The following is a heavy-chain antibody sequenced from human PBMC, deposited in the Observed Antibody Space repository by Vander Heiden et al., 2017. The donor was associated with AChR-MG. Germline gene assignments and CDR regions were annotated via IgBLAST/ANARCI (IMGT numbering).Heavy chain of an antibody. CDR1: GSTVSSYA. D-gene: IGHD2-15*01. CDR2: ISGSGGST. Sequence: EVQLLESGGGLVQPRGSLSLSCAASGSTVSSYAMSWVRQAPGKGLEWVSAISGSGGSTSYADSVKGRFTISRDNSKNTLYLQMNSLRAEDTAVYYCAKGEDSVVVVAAYDYWGQGTLVTVSS. CDR3: AKGEDSVVVVAAYDY. J-gene: IGHJ4*02. V-gene: IGHV3-23*01.